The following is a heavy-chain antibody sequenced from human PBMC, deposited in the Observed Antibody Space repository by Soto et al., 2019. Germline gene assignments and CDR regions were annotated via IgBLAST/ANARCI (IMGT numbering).Heavy chain of an antibody. CDR3: ARHLGGHYDILTGYSTNWFDP. CDR1: GYSFTSYW. D-gene: IGHD3-9*01. CDR2: IYPGDSDT. V-gene: IGHV5-51*01. J-gene: IGHJ5*02. Sequence: PGESLKISCKGSGYSFTSYWIGWVRQMPGKGLEWMGIIYPGDSDTRYSPSFQGQVTISADKSISTAYLQWSSLKASDTAMYYCARHLGGHYDILTGYSTNWFDPWGQGTLVTVSS.